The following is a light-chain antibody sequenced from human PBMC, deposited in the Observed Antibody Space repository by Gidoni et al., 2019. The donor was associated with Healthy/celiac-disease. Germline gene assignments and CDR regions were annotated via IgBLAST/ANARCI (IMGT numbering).Light chain of an antibody. CDR1: QSVSSY. J-gene: IGKJ3*01. V-gene: IGKV3-11*01. CDR2: DAS. Sequence: EIVLTQSPATLSLSPGEIATLSCRARQSVSSYLAWYQQKPGQAPRLLIYDASNRATGIPARFSGSGSGTDFTLTISSLEPEDFAVYYCQQRSNWPGTFGPGTKVDIK. CDR3: QQRSNWPGT.